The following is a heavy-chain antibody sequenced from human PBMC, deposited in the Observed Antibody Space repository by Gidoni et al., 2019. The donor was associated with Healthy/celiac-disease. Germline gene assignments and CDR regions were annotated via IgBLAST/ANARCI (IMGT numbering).Heavy chain of an antibody. Sequence: EVQLLESGGGLVQPGGSLRLSCAASGFTFSSYAMCWVRQAPGKGREWVSAISGSGGSTYYADSVKGRFTISRDNSKNTLYLQMNSLRAEDTAVYYCAKNPSTVGYYFDYWGQGTLVTVSS. CDR3: AKNPSTVGYYFDY. V-gene: IGHV3-23*01. D-gene: IGHD4-17*01. CDR2: ISGSGGST. J-gene: IGHJ4*02. CDR1: GFTFSSYA.